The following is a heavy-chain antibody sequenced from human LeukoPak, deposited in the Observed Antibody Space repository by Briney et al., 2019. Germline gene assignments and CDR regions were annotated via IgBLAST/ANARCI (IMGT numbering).Heavy chain of an antibody. CDR2: IYTSGST. J-gene: IGHJ3*02. Sequence: PSETLSLTCTVSGGSISSGSYYWSWIRQPAGKGLEWIGRIYTSGSTNYNPSLKSRVTISVDTSKNQFSLKLSSVTAADTAVYYCARGTYTIFGVVNDDFDIWGQGTTVTVSS. D-gene: IGHD3-3*01. CDR1: GGSISSGSYY. V-gene: IGHV4-61*02. CDR3: ARGTYTIFGVVNDDFDI.